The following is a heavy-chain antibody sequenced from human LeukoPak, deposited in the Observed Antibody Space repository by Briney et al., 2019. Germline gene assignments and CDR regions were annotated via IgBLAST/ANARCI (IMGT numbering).Heavy chain of an antibody. CDR3: ASRITIFGLDPALYYYGMDV. J-gene: IGHJ6*02. D-gene: IGHD3-3*01. Sequence: SVKVSCKASECTFSSYAISWVRQAPGQGLEWMGGIIPIFGTANYAQKFQGRVTITADESTSTAYVELSSLRSEDTAVYYCASRITIFGLDPALYYYGMDVWGQGTTVTVSS. V-gene: IGHV1-69*01. CDR1: ECTFSSYA. CDR2: IIPIFGTA.